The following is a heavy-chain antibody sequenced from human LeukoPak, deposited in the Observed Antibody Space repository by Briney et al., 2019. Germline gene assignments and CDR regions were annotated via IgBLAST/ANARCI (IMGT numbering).Heavy chain of an antibody. Sequence: QPGGSLRLSCAASGFNVDDYAMHWVRHAPGKGLEWVSGITWNSGIIGYADSVKGRFTISRDNAKNSLYLQMNSLRAEDTALYYCAKDAGGGSFYFDYWGQGTLVTVSS. CDR1: GFNVDDYA. CDR2: ITWNSGII. CDR3: AKDAGGGSFYFDY. D-gene: IGHD1-26*01. J-gene: IGHJ4*02. V-gene: IGHV3-9*01.